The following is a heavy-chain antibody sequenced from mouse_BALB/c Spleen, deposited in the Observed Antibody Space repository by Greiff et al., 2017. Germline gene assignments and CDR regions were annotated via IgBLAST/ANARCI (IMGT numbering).Heavy chain of an antibody. Sequence: QVQLQQPGAELVKPGASVKLSCKASGYTFTSYWMHWVKQRPGQGLEWIGEIDPSDSYTNYNQKFKGKATLTVDKSSSTAYMQLSSLTSEDSAVYYCARRAYYGDAMDYWGQGTSVTVSS. V-gene: IGHV1-69*02. D-gene: IGHD2-10*01. CDR1: GYTFTSYW. CDR2: IDPSDSYT. CDR3: ARRAYYGDAMDY. J-gene: IGHJ4*01.